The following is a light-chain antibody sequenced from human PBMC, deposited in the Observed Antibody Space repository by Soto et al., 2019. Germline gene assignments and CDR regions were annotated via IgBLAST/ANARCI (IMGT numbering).Light chain of an antibody. CDR3: SSHAVSNNDV. CDR1: SSDVGGYNY. V-gene: IGLV2-8*01. J-gene: IGLJ1*01. Sequence: QSVLTQPPSASGSPGQSVTISCTGTSSDVGGYNYVSWYQQHPGKAPKLIIYEVSKRPSGVPDRFSGSKSGNTASLTVSGLQAEDEADYYCSSHAVSNNDVFGTGTKVTAL. CDR2: EVS.